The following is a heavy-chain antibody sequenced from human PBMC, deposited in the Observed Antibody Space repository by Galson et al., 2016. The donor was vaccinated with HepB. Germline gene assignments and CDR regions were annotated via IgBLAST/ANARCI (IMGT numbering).Heavy chain of an antibody. CDR2: IYWDDDK. CDR3: ARRRHRDGSYRPFDY. J-gene: IGHJ4*02. D-gene: IGHD1-26*01. V-gene: IGHV2-5*02. CDR1: GFSLSTSGVG. Sequence: PALVKPTQTLTLTCTFSGFSLSTSGVGVGWIRQPPGKALEWLALIYWDDDKRYSPSLKSRLTITKDTSKNQVVLTITNMDPVDTATYYCARRRHRDGSYRPFDYWGQGTLVTVSS.